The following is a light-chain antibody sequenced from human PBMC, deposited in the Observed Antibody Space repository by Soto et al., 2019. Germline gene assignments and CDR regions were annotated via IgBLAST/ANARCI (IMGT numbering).Light chain of an antibody. J-gene: IGKJ4*01. Sequence: DIQLTQSPSFLSASVGDRVTITCRASQGIRSDLAWYQQKPGKAPKLLIYVASTLQSGVPSRFSGSGSGTEFTLTIGSLQPEDCATYYCQEVNSYSFGGGTKVEIK. CDR3: QEVNSYS. CDR1: QGIRSD. V-gene: IGKV1-9*01. CDR2: VAS.